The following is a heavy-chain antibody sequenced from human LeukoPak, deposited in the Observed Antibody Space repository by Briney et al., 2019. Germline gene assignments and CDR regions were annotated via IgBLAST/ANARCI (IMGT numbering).Heavy chain of an antibody. CDR1: GYTFTCYD. CDR3: ARGPVTNYDYVWGSSPNKNFDY. V-gene: IGHV1-8*01. Sequence: ASVTVSCKASGYTFTCYDINWVRQAPGQGLEWMGWMNPNSGNTVYAQKFQGRVTMTRNTSISTAYMELSSLRSEDTAVYYCARGPVTNYDYVWGSSPNKNFDYWGQGTLVTVSS. D-gene: IGHD3-16*01. J-gene: IGHJ4*02. CDR2: MNPNSGNT.